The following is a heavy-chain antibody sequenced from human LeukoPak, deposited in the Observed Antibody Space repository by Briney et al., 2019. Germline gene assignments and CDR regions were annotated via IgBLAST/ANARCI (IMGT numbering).Heavy chain of an antibody. CDR3: ARDQGKWSLNGACGGFDY. Sequence: SQTLSLTCTVSGGSISSGGYYWSWIRQHPGKGLEWIGYIYYSGSTYYNPSLKSRVTISVDTSKNQFSLKLSSVTAADTAVYYCARDQGKWSLNGACGGFDYWGQGTLVTVSS. CDR2: IYYSGST. V-gene: IGHV4-31*03. J-gene: IGHJ4*02. CDR1: GGSISSGGYY. D-gene: IGHD2-21*01.